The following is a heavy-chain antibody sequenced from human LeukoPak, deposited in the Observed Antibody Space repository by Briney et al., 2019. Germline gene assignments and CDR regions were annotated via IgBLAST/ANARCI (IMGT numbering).Heavy chain of an antibody. CDR3: ARDRGSSPFDY. D-gene: IGHD6-6*01. CDR2: ISSSSTII. V-gene: IGHV3-48*01. Sequence: GGSLRLSCAASGFTFSNYGMNWVRQAPGKGLEWVSYISSSSTIIYYADSVKGRFTISRDNSKNTLYLQMNSLRAEDTAVYYCARDRGSSPFDYWGQGTLVTVSS. CDR1: GFTFSNYG. J-gene: IGHJ4*02.